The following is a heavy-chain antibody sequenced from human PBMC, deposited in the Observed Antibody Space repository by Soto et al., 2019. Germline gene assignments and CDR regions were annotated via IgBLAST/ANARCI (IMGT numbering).Heavy chain of an antibody. D-gene: IGHD6-19*01. J-gene: IGHJ3*01. CDR2: ISDTGGST. CDR3: VKEGSGWYSRGSFDF. Sequence: VQLLESGGGLVQPGGSLRLSCAASGLTFSNYAMNWVRQAPGKGLEWVSVISDTGGSTYYADSVKGRFTISRDNSKNTLYLQMNSLRAEDTAIYYCVKEGSGWYSRGSFDFWGRGTLVTVSS. V-gene: IGHV3-23*01. CDR1: GLTFSNYA.